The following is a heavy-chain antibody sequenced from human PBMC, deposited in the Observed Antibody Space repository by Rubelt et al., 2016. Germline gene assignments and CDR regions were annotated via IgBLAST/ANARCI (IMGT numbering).Heavy chain of an antibody. J-gene: IGHJ4*02. CDR1: GFTFSSYG. V-gene: IGHV3-33*01. Sequence: QPGRSLRLSCAASGFTFSSYGMHWVRQAPGKGLEWVAVIWYDGSNKYYADSVKGRFTISRDNSKNTLYLQMNSLRAEDTAVYYCARAHRIEKPYGSGSYYNLRRTEYFDYWGQGTLVTVSS. D-gene: IGHD3-10*01. CDR2: IWYDGSNK. CDR3: ARAHRIEKPYGSGSYYNLRRTEYFDY.